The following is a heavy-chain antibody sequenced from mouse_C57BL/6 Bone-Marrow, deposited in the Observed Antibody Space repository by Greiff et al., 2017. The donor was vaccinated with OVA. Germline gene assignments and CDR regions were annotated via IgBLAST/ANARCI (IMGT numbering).Heavy chain of an antibody. V-gene: IGHV2-5*01. J-gene: IGHJ4*01. Sequence: VHLVESGPGLVQPSQSLSITCTVSGFSLTSYGVHWVRQSPGKGLEWLGVIWRGGSTDYNAAFMSRLSITKDNSKSQVFFKMNSLQADDTAIYYCAKNLLLRYYYAMDYWGQGTSVTVSS. D-gene: IGHD1-1*01. CDR1: GFSLTSYG. CDR3: AKNLLLRYYYAMDY. CDR2: IWRGGST.